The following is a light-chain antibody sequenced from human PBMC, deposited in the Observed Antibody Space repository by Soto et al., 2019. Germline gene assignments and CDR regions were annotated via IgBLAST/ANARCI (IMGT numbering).Light chain of an antibody. CDR1: QSVSSY. Sequence: EIVLTQSPATLSLSPGERATLSCRASQSVSSYLAWYQQKPGQAPRLLIYDASNRATGIPARFSGSGSGTDFTLPISSLEPEDFAVYYCQQRSNGITFGPGTKVDIK. V-gene: IGKV3-11*01. CDR2: DAS. J-gene: IGKJ3*01. CDR3: QQRSNGIT.